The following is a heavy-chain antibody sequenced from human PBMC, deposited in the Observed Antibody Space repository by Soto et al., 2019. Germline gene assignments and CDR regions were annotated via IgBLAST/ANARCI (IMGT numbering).Heavy chain of an antibody. CDR1: GGPFSGYY. CDR3: ARGIGGTSDY. Sequence: QVQLQQWGAGLLKPSETLSLTCAVHGGPFSGYYWSWIRQPPGKGLEWIGEINYSGNTNYTPSLKSRVTISVDTSKTHFSLKLSSAPAADTAVYYCARGIGGTSDYWGQGTLVTVSS. CDR2: INYSGNT. V-gene: IGHV4-34*01. D-gene: IGHD2-15*01. J-gene: IGHJ4*02.